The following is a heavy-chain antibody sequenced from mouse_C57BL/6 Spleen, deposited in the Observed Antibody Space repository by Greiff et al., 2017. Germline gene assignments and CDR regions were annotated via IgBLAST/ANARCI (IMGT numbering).Heavy chain of an antibody. CDR3: ARSALTEKCAMDD. V-gene: IGHV1-69*01. Sequence: QVQLQQPGAELVMPGASVKLSCKASGYTFTSYWMHWVKQRPGQGLEWIGEIDPSDSYTNYNQKFKGKSTLTVDKSSSTAYMQLSSLTSEDSAVYYCARSALTEKCAMDDWGKGTTVTVSS. D-gene: IGHD4-1*01. CDR1: GYTFTSYW. CDR2: IDPSDSYT. J-gene: IGHJ4*01.